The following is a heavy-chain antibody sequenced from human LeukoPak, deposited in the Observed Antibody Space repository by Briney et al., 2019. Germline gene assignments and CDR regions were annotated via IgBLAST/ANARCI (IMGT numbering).Heavy chain of an antibody. D-gene: IGHD3-10*01. CDR3: ARDMVPASVNYFDY. CDR2: LNPGGGSA. J-gene: IGHJ4*02. CDR1: GYTFIRYS. Sequence: ASVKVSCKASGYTFIRYSIHWVRQAPGQGLEWMGILNPGGGSATYAQRFQGRVTMTRDTPTSTVYMELSGLKSEDTAVYYCARDMVPASVNYFDYWGQGTLITVSS. V-gene: IGHV1-46*01.